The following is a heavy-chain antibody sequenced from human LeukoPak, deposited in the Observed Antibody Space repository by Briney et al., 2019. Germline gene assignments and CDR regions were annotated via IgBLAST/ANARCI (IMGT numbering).Heavy chain of an antibody. V-gene: IGHV4-59*01. Sequence: SETLSLTCSVSGTSISSYYWSWIRQSPGKGLEWIGNIYYSETNYNPSLKSRVIISADTSKNQFSLRLTSVTAADTAVYYCARATPYSSGWIDYWGQGTLVTVSS. D-gene: IGHD6-19*01. CDR3: ARATPYSSGWIDY. J-gene: IGHJ4*02. CDR1: GTSISSYY. CDR2: IYYSET.